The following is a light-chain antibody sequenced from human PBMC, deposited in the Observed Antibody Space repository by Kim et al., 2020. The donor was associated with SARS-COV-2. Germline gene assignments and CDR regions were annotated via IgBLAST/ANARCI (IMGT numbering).Light chain of an antibody. J-gene: IGKJ4*01. CDR2: GAS. Sequence: PPWEIATLSCMASRSVPSDHLAWYHHIPGEAPRLLISGASFRATGIPDRFAGSGSGTDFTLTISRLEPEDFAVYFCQQYGTSLLTFGGGTKVDIK. CDR3: QQYGTSLLT. CDR1: RSVPSDH. V-gene: IGKV3-20*01.